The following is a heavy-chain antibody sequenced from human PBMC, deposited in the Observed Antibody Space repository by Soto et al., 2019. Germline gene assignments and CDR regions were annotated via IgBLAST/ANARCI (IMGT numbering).Heavy chain of an antibody. CDR2: ISYDGMKK. CDR3: ARDYYHRYDSGNFLGYF. CDR1: GFTFSSYD. V-gene: IGHV3-30*04. D-gene: IGHD3-10*01. Sequence: QMKLVESGGGVVQPGRSLRLSCAGSGFTFSSYDMHWVRQAPGKGPEWAAVISYDGMKKKYADFVKGRFTVSRDNSENTLYLQMDSLRPEDTAVYFCARDYYHRYDSGNFLGYFWGQGTLVTVSS. J-gene: IGHJ4*02.